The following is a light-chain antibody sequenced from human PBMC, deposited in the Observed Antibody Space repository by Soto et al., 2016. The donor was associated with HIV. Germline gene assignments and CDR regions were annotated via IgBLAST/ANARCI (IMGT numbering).Light chain of an antibody. CDR1: NIGSKS. CDR2: DES. CDR3: QVWDTISDPSVV. J-gene: IGLJ2*01. V-gene: IGLV3-21*01. Sequence: SYELTQPPSVSVAPGKTATITCGGNNIGSKSVHWYQQKPGQAPVLVVYDESDRPSGIPERFSASKSGNTATLTISRVEAGDEADYYCQVWDTISDPSVVFGGGTKLTVL.